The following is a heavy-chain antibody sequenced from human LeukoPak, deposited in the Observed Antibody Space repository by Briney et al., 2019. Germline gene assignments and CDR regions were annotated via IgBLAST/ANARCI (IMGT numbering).Heavy chain of an antibody. V-gene: IGHV3-9*01. CDR3: AKEDRGYFDY. Sequence: GGSLRLSCAASGFTFDDYAMHWVRQAPEKGLEWVSGISWNSGSIGYADSVKGRFTISRDNAKNSLYLQMNSLRAEDTALYYCAKEDRGYFDYWGQGTLVTVSS. CDR1: GFTFDDYA. D-gene: IGHD5/OR15-5a*01. CDR2: ISWNSGSI. J-gene: IGHJ4*02.